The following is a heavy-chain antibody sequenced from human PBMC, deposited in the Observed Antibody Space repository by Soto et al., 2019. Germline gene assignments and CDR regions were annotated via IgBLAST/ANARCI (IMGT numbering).Heavy chain of an antibody. CDR1: GFTFSNAW. CDR2: IKSKTDGGTT. J-gene: IGHJ3*02. CDR3: TTGFTRLAAFDI. D-gene: IGHD6-6*01. V-gene: IGHV3-15*07. Sequence: EVQLVESGGGLVKPGGSFRLSCAASGFTFSNAWMNWVRQAPGKGQEWVDRIKSKTDGGTTDYALPVKGRFTISRDYTKNTLYLQMNSLTPEDTAVYYCTTGFTRLAAFDIWGQGTMVTVSS.